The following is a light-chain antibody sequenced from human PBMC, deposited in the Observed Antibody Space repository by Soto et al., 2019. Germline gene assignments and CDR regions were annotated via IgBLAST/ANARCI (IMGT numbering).Light chain of an antibody. Sequence: EIVMTQSPATLSVSPGERATLSCRASQSVSSNLAWYQQKPGQAPRLPIYGASTRATGIPARFSGSGSGTEFTLTISSLQSEDFAVYYCQQYNNWHTFGQGTKLEIK. CDR3: QQYNNWHT. J-gene: IGKJ2*01. CDR1: QSVSSN. V-gene: IGKV3-15*01. CDR2: GAS.